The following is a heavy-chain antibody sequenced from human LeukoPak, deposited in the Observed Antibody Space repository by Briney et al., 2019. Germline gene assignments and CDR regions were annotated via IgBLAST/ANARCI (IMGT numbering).Heavy chain of an antibody. CDR1: GYTFTSYY. D-gene: IGHD1-26*01. CDR2: INPSGGST. J-gene: IGHJ6*02. V-gene: IGHV1-46*01. CDR3: ARDVIVGATSGRRVYYGMDV. Sequence: GASVKVSCKASGYTFTSYYMHWVRQAPGQGLEWMGIINPSGGSTSYAQKFQGRVTMTRDMSTSTVYMELSSLRSEDTAVYYCARDVIVGATSGRRVYYGMDVWGQGTTVTVSS.